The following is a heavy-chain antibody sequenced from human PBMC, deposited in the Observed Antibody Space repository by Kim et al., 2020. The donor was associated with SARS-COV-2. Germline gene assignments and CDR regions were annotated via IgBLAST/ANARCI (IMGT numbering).Heavy chain of an antibody. CDR2: ISSSSTI. CDR3: ASGYCSSTSCYAFYYYGMDV. V-gene: IGHV3-48*02. D-gene: IGHD2-2*01. Sequence: GGSLRLSCAASGFTFSSYSMNWVRQAPGKGLEWVSYISSSSTIYYADSVKGRFTISRDNAKNSLYLQMNSLRDEDTAVYYCASGYCSSTSCYAFYYYGMDVWGQGTTVTVSS. CDR1: GFTFSSYS. J-gene: IGHJ6*02.